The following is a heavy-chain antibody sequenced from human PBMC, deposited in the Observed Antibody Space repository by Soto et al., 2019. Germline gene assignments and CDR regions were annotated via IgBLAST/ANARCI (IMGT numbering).Heavy chain of an antibody. J-gene: IGHJ4*02. V-gene: IGHV1-69*01. CDR2: FIPIFGTA. CDR1: GGTFSSYA. CDR3: ARYGLRGYSYGFRPLDY. Sequence: QVQLVQSGAEVKKPGSSVKVSCKASGGTFSSYAISWVRQAPGQGLEWMGGFIPIFGTANYAQKFQGRVTIIADESTSTAYMELSSLRSEDTAVDYCARYGLRGYSYGFRPLDYWGQGTLGTVSS. D-gene: IGHD5-18*01.